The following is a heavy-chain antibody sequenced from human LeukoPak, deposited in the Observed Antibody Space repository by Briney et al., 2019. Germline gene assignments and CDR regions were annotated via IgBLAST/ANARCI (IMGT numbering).Heavy chain of an antibody. CDR1: GFIFSNYA. CDR3: AKAIHSSSSGVVDY. J-gene: IGHJ4*02. CDR2: IRYDGSNK. V-gene: IGHV3-30*02. Sequence: PGGSLRLSCAASGFIFSNYAMHWVRQAPGKGLEWVTFIRYDGSNKYYAESVKGRFTFSRDNSKNTLYLQMNSLRAEDTAVYYCAKAIHSSSSGVVDYWGQGTLVTVSS. D-gene: IGHD6-6*01.